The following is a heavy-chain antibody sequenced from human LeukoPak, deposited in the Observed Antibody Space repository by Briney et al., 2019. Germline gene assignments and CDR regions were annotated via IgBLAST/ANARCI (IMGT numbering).Heavy chain of an antibody. CDR1: GFTFSNYW. D-gene: IGHD3-22*01. J-gene: IGHJ5*02. CDR2: IKSDGINT. V-gene: IGHV3-74*01. CDR3: ARDLGQYYDTSDNWFDP. Sequence: GGSLRLSCAASGFTFSNYWMIWVRQAPVKGLVWVSRIKSDGINTSYADSVKGRFTISRDNAKNTLNLQMNSLRAEDTAVYYCARDLGQYYDTSDNWFDPWGQGTLVTVSS.